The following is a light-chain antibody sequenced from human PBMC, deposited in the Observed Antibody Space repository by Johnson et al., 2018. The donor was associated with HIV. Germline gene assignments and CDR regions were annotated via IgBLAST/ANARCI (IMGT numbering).Light chain of an antibody. V-gene: IGLV1-51*01. Sequence: QSVLTQPPSVSAAPGQKVTISCSGSSSNIGNNDVSWYQHLPGAAPKLLIYDNYKRPSGLPDRFSGSKSVTSATLGITGLQTGDEADYYCGTWDSSLSGVFGTGTKVTVL. CDR1: SSNIGNND. J-gene: IGLJ1*01. CDR3: GTWDSSLSGV. CDR2: DNY.